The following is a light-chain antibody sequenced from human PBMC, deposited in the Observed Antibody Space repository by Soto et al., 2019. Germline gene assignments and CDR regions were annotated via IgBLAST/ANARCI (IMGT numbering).Light chain of an antibody. Sequence: QSVLTQPASVSGSPGQTITISCTGTSSDVGGYNYVSWYQQHPGKAPTLVIYGVSYRPSGVSARFSGSKFQNTASLTISGLQAEDEAEYYCSSFRTGSVVLFGGGTKLSVL. CDR3: SSFRTGSVVL. V-gene: IGLV2-14*01. J-gene: IGLJ3*02. CDR1: SSDVGGYNY. CDR2: GVS.